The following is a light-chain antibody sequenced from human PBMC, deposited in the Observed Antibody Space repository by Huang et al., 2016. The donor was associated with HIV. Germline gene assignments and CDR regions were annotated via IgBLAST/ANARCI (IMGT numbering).Light chain of an antibody. Sequence: DIQMTQSPPSLSAFVGDRVTITCRASQAISNYLAWYQQPPGKVPKLLIYGASTLQSGVPSRFSGSGSGTDFTLTISSLQPEDVAAYFCQKYDSAPRTFGQGTRVEIK. CDR3: QKYDSAPRT. CDR1: QAISNY. J-gene: IGKJ1*01. V-gene: IGKV1-27*01. CDR2: GAS.